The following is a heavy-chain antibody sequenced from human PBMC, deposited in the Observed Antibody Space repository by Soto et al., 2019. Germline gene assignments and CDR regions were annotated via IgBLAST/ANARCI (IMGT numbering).Heavy chain of an antibody. CDR2: MNPRSGDT. J-gene: IGHJ5*02. D-gene: IGHD2-2*01. CDR3: GRDAVRSTTIGWFDP. CDR1: GYTFIGYY. V-gene: IGHV1-2*02. Sequence: QVHLVQSGAEVKEPWASVTVSCKTSGYTFIGYYMHWVRQAPGQGLEWMGWMNPRSGDTNYAQKFQGRVTMTRDASFTRACTELRRLRSDGTAVYFCGRDAVRSTTIGWFDPWGKGTLVTVSS.